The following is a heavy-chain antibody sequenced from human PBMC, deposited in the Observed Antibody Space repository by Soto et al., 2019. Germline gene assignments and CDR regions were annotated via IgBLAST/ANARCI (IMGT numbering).Heavy chain of an antibody. J-gene: IGHJ3*02. CDR3: ARGAGDFSGPDSFDI. Sequence: QVQLQESGPRLVKSSETLSLVCSVSGDSIIRSFWGWIRQSPGKGLQYIVYISDSGVTDYDPSLKSRVISYVDTSKNPFSLKLTSVTAADTAVYYCARGAGDFSGPDSFDIWGQGTMVTVSS. CDR2: ISDSGVT. V-gene: IGHV4-59*01. CDR1: GDSIIRSF. D-gene: IGHD3-10*01.